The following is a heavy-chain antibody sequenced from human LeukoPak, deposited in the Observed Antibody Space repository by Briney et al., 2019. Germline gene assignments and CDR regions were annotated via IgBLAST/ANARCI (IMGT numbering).Heavy chain of an antibody. CDR2: IYYSGST. J-gene: IGHJ4*02. V-gene: IGHV4-59*08. CDR3: AGRDGYNYFDY. Sequence: SETLSLTCTVSGGSISSYYWSWIRQPPGKGLEWIGYIYYSGSTNYNPSLKSRVTISVDTSKNQFSLKLSSVTAADTAVYYCAGRDGYNYFDYWGQGTLVTVPS. D-gene: IGHD5-24*01. CDR1: GGSISSYY.